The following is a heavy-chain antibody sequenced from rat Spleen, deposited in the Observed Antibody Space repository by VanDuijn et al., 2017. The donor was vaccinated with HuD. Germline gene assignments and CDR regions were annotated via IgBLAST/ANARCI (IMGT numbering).Heavy chain of an antibody. CDR2: ISAGGDNT. CDR3: TRGGNYDFDY. D-gene: IGHD1-10*01. V-gene: IGHV5-27*01. Sequence: EVQLVDHGGGLVQPGRSLKLSCAPSGFTFSSFWMYWIRQAPGKGLEWVAYISAGGDNTYYRDSVKGRFTISRDNAKSTLYLQMNSLRSEDTATYYCTRGGNYDFDYWGLGVMVTVSS. J-gene: IGHJ2*01. CDR1: GFTFSSFW.